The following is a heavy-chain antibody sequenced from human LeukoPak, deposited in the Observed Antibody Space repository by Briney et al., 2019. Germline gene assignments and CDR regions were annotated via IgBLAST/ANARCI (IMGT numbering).Heavy chain of an antibody. J-gene: IGHJ5*02. D-gene: IGHD3-22*01. V-gene: IGHV4-4*02. CDR2: IYHSGST. CDR3: ARDYDSRASS. Sequence: SETLSLTCAVSGGSISSSNWWSWVRPPPGKGLEWIGEIYHSGSTNYNPSLKSRVTISVDRSKNQFSLKLDSVTAADTAVYFCARDYDSRASSWGQGTLVTVSS. CDR1: GGSISSSNW.